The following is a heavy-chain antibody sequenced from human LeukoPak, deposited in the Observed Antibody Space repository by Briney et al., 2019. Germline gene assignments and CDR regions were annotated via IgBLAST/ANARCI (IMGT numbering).Heavy chain of an antibody. J-gene: IGHJ5*02. CDR1: GFTFSSSG. CDR2: ISNDGSGK. Sequence: GGSLRLSCAASGFTFSSSGMHWVRQAPAKGLEWVAVISNDGSGKYYADSVKGRFTISRDNSKNTLYLQMNSLRAEDTAVYYCARSLRPASFDPWGQGTMVTVSS. CDR3: ARSLRPASFDP. V-gene: IGHV3-30*03.